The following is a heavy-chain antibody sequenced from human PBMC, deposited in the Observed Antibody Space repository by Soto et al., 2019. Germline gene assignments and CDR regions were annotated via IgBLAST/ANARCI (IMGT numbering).Heavy chain of an antibody. V-gene: IGHV4-61*08. Sequence: PSETLSLTCTVSGGSVSSGGCYWSWIRQPPGKGLEWIGYIYYSGSTNYNPSLKSRVTISVDTSKNQFSLKLSSVTAADTAVYYCARGKREYDFWSGYGPMDAFDIWGQGTMVTVSS. CDR3: ARGKREYDFWSGYGPMDAFDI. J-gene: IGHJ3*02. D-gene: IGHD3-3*01. CDR1: GGSVSSGGCY. CDR2: IYYSGST.